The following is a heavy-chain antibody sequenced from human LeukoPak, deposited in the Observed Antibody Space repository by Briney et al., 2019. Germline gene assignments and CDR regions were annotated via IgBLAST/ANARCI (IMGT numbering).Heavy chain of an antibody. CDR1: GYSISSGYY. J-gene: IGHJ4*02. Sequence: PSETLSLTCTVSGYSISSGYYWGWIRQPPGKGLEWIGSIYHSGSTYYDPSLKSRVTISVDTSKSQFSLKLSSVTAADTAVYYCARERNDFWSGYQTEYYFDYWGQGTLVTVSS. CDR3: ARERNDFWSGYQTEYYFDY. V-gene: IGHV4-38-2*02. CDR2: IYHSGST. D-gene: IGHD3-3*01.